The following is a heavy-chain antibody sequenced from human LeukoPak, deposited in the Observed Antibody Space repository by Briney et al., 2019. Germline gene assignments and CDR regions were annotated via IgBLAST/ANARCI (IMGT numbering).Heavy chain of an antibody. J-gene: IGHJ6*03. Sequence: GGSLRLSCAASGFTFSSYSMNWVRQAPGKGLEWVSSISSSSSYIYYADSVKGRFTISRDNAKNSLYLQMNSLRAEDTAVYYCAREAVVTPTVYYYYYYMDVWGQGTLVTVSS. V-gene: IGHV3-21*01. D-gene: IGHD4-23*01. CDR2: ISSSSSYI. CDR3: AREAVVTPTVYYYYYYMDV. CDR1: GFTFSSYS.